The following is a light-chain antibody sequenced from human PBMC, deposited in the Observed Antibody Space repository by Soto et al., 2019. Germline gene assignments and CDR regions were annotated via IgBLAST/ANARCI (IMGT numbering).Light chain of an antibody. J-gene: IGKJ1*01. Sequence: EIVLTQSPGTLSLSPGERATLSCRAGQSASSRYLAWYQQKPGQAPRLLIYGASSRATGIPDRFSGSGSGKDFTLTISRLEPEDFAVYYCQRYGSSPWTFGQGTKVEIK. CDR3: QRYGSSPWT. CDR1: QSASSRY. V-gene: IGKV3-20*01. CDR2: GAS.